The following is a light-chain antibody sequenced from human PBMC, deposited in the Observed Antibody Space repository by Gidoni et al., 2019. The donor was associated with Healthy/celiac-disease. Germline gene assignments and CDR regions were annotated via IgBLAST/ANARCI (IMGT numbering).Light chain of an antibody. CDR1: QSVSSTY. CDR3: QQGA. V-gene: IGKV3-20*01. J-gene: IGKJ1*01. Sequence: ELVLTQSPGTLSLSPGERATLSCRASQSVSSTYLAWYQQKPGQAPRLLSYGASSRVTGVPDRFSGSGSGTDFTLTISRLEPEDFAVYYCQQGAFXQXTKVEMK. CDR2: GAS.